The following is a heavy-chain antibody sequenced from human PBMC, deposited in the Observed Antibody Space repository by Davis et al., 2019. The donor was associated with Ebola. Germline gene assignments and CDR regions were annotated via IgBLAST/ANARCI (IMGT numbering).Heavy chain of an antibody. V-gene: IGHV1-3*01. J-gene: IGHJ4*02. CDR1: GYTFTSYA. CDR3: ARGYSSSYLFDY. D-gene: IGHD6-6*01. Sequence: ASVKVSCKASGYTFTSYAIHWVRQAPGQRLEWMGWINAGNGNTKYSQKFQGRVTITRDTSASTAYMELSSLRSEDTAVYYCARGYSSSYLFDYWGQGTLVTVSS. CDR2: INAGNGNT.